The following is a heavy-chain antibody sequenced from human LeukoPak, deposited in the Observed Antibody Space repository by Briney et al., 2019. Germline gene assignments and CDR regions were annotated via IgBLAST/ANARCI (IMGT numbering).Heavy chain of an antibody. CDR3: ARERGYCSSTSCQYFDY. V-gene: IGHV4-4*07. J-gene: IGHJ4*02. Sequence: PSETLSLTCTVSGGSISSYYWSWIRQPAGKGLEWIGRIYTSGSTNCNPSLKSRVTMSVDTSKNQFSLKLSSVTAADTAVYYCARERGYCSSTSCQYFDYWGQGTLVTVSS. CDR1: GGSISSYY. CDR2: IYTSGST. D-gene: IGHD2-2*01.